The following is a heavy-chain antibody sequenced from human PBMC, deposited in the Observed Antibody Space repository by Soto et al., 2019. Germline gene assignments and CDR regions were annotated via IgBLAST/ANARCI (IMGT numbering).Heavy chain of an antibody. CDR1: GYSFTSYW. V-gene: IGHV5-10-1*01. Sequence: ESLKISCKGSGYSFTSYWISWVRQMPGKGLEWMGRIDPSDSYTNYSPSFQGHVTISADKSISTAYLQWSSLKASDTAMYYCARGVAVAGTGYYYYGMDVWGQGSTGTVSS. CDR2: IDPSDSYT. J-gene: IGHJ6*02. D-gene: IGHD6-19*01. CDR3: ARGVAVAGTGYYYYGMDV.